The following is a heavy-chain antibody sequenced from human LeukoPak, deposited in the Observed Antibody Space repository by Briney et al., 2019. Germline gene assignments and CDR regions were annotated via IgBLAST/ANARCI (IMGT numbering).Heavy chain of an antibody. CDR3: ARGPLSVYFDY. V-gene: IGHV4-34*01. J-gene: IGHJ4*02. CDR1: GGSFSGYY. D-gene: IGHD2/OR15-2a*01. Sequence: SETLSLTCAVYGGSFSGYYWSWIRQPPGKGLEWIGEINHSGSTNYNPSLKSRVTISVDTSKNQFSLKLSSVTAADTAVYYCARGPLSVYFDYWGQGTLVTGSS. CDR2: INHSGST.